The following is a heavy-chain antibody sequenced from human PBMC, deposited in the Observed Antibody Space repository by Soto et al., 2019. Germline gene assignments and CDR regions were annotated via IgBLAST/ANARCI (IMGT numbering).Heavy chain of an antibody. CDR1: GFTFSSYA. D-gene: IGHD2-15*01. CDR2: ISGSGGST. V-gene: IGHV3-23*01. CDR3: AKDRGNIVVVVASYCMDV. Sequence: PGGSLRLSCAASGFTFSSYAMSWVRQAPGKGLEWVSAISGSGGSTYYADSVKGRFTISRDNSKNTLYLQMNSLRAEDTAVYYCAKDRGNIVVVVASYCMDVWGKGTTVTVSS. J-gene: IGHJ6*03.